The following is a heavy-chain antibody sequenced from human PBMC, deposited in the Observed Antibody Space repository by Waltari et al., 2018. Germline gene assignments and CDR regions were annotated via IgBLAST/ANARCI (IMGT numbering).Heavy chain of an antibody. Sequence: EVQLVESGGGLVQPGGSLRLSCAASGFSFSSHAMHWVRQAPGQGLEYVSASSGDGGATYYSNSVKGRFTISRDNSKNTLYLQMGSLRAEDMAMYYCARDLYCSSTACYAPFDHWGQGTLVTVSS. CDR1: GFSFSSHA. V-gene: IGHV3-64*01. J-gene: IGHJ4*02. CDR3: ARDLYCSSTACYAPFDH. CDR2: SSGDGGAT. D-gene: IGHD2-2*01.